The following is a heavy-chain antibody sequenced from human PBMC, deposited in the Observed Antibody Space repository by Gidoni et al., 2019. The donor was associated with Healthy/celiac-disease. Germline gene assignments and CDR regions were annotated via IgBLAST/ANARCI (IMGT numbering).Heavy chain of an antibody. Sequence: QVQLVQSGAEVKKPGASVKVSCKASGYTFTSYAMHWVRQAPGQRLEWMGWINAGNGNTKDSQKCQGRVTITRDTSASTAYMELSSLRSEDTAVYYCARVVRWQFDYWGQGTLVTVSS. D-gene: IGHD2-21*01. CDR1: GYTFTSYA. J-gene: IGHJ4*02. CDR3: ARVVRWQFDY. CDR2: INAGNGNT. V-gene: IGHV1-3*01.